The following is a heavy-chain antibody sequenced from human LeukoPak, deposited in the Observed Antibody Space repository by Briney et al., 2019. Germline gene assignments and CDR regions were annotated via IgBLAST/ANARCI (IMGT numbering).Heavy chain of an antibody. V-gene: IGHV2-70*04. CDR3: ARNVATMRGWDAFDI. D-gene: IGHD5-12*01. CDR2: IDWDDDK. CDR1: GFSLSTSGMR. Sequence: KESGPALVKPTQTLTLTCTFSGFSLSTSGMRVSWIRQPPGKALEWLARIDWDDDKFDSTSLKARLTISKDTSKNQVVLTMTNMDPVDTATYYCARNVATMRGWDAFDIWGQGTMVTVSS. J-gene: IGHJ3*02.